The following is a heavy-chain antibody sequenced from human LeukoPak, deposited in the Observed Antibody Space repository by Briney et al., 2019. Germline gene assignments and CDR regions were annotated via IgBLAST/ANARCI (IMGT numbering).Heavy chain of an antibody. CDR1: GDSISSYY. D-gene: IGHD5-18*01. J-gene: IGHJ5*02. V-gene: IGHV4-59*01. CDR3: ARGGYSYGINWFDP. Sequence: KPSETLSLTCTVSGDSISSYYWSWLRQPPGKGLEWLGYIYYSGSTNYNPSLKSRVTISVDTSKNQFSLKLSSVTAADTAVYYCARGGYSYGINWFDPWGQGTLVTVSS. CDR2: IYYSGST.